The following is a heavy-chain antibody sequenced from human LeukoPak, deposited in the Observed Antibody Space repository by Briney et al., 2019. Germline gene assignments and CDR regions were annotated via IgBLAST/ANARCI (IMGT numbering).Heavy chain of an antibody. V-gene: IGHV4-34*01. CDR2: INHSGST. CDR1: GGSFSGYY. J-gene: IGHJ4*02. D-gene: IGHD6-13*01. Sequence: SETRSLPCAVYGGSFSGYYWSWIRQPPRKGLGWIGEINHSGSTNHNPSLKSQVTISVDTSNNQFSLKLSSVSAADTAVYYCERRLIIAAAGFDYWGQGTLVTVSS. CDR3: ERRLIIAAAGFDY.